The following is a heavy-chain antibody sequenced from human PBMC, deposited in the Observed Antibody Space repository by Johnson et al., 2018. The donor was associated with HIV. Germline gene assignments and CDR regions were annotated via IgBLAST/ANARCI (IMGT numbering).Heavy chain of an antibody. J-gene: IGHJ3*02. V-gene: IGHV3-66*01. CDR2: IYSGGDT. CDR1: GFTFSSYW. D-gene: IGHD3-10*01. CDR3: ARAPGFSRAFDI. Sequence: VQLVESGGGLVQPGGSLRLSCAASGFTFSSYWMSWVRQAPGKGLEWVSVIYSGGDTYYADSVKGRFTISRDDSKNTLYLQMNRLTAEETAVYYCARAPGFSRAFDIWGQGTMVTVSS.